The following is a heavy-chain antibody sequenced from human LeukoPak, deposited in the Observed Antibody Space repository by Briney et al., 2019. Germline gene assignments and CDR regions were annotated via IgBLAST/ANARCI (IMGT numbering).Heavy chain of an antibody. V-gene: IGHV3-23*01. Sequence: GGSLRLSCAASGFTFSSYAMSWVRQAPGKGLEWVSAISGSGGSTYYADSVKGRFTISRDNSKNTLYLQMNSLRAEDTALYYCAKTDLRKVAAAGTDYWGQGTLVTVSS. CDR1: GFTFSSYA. J-gene: IGHJ4*02. CDR2: ISGSGGST. CDR3: AKTDLRKVAAAGTDY. D-gene: IGHD6-13*01.